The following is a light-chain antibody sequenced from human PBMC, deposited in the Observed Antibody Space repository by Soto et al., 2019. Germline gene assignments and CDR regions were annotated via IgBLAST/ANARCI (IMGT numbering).Light chain of an antibody. CDR2: DAS. CDR3: QKYDNWPRT. J-gene: IGKJ1*01. CDR1: QSVRSN. Sequence: EKVMTQSPATLSVSPGDRATLSCRASQSVRSNLAWYQQKPGQPPRLLIYDASTRATRIPSRFSGSGSGTEFTLTISSLQSEDFAVYYCQKYDNWPRTFGQGTRVDFK. V-gene: IGKV3-15*01.